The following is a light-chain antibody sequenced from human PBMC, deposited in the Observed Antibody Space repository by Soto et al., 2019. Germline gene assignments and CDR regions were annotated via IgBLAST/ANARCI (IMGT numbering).Light chain of an antibody. CDR2: GAS. V-gene: IGKV3-15*01. Sequence: EIVMTQSPATLPVSPGERVTLSCTASQSISTNLAWYQHKPGQAPRLLIYGASTRPTGIPARFSGSGSGTEFTLIIRSLQSEDFATYYCQQSYSAPYTFGLGTKLEIK. CDR1: QSISTN. J-gene: IGKJ2*01. CDR3: QQSYSAPYT.